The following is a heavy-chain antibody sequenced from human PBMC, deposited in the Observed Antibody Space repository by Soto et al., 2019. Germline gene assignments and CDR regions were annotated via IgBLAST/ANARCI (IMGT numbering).Heavy chain of an antibody. CDR1: GVSISSHDW. V-gene: IGHV4-4*02. CDR3: ATRDTGRFY. D-gene: IGHD2-2*02. CDR2: SHQSGNT. J-gene: IGHJ4*02. Sequence: QVQLQESGPGLVKPSGTLSLTCAVSGVSISSHDWWTWVRQPPGKGLEWIGESHQSGNTNYNSSLESRVTISLAQSKNQFSLKLTSVTVADTAVYYCATRDTGRFYWGQGTLVTVSS.